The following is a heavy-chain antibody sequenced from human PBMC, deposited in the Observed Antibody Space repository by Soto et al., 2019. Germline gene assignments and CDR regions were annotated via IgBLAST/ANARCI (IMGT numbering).Heavy chain of an antibody. Sequence: EVQLVESGGGLVQPGGSLRLSCAASGVTVSSNYMSWVRQAPGKGLEWVSVIYSGGSTYYADSVKGRFTTSRDNSNNMLDLQMNSLRAEDTAVYYCARHGYNYGGGYFDYWGQGTLVTVSS. CDR2: IYSGGST. CDR3: ARHGYNYGGGYFDY. J-gene: IGHJ4*02. CDR1: GVTVSSNY. V-gene: IGHV3-66*04. D-gene: IGHD5-18*01.